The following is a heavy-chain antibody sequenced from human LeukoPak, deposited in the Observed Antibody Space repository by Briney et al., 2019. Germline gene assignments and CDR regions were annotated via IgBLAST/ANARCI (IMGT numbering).Heavy chain of an antibody. CDR2: IYPGGSRI. Sequence: GESLKISCRGFGYSFTSYWIGWVRQMPGKGMEWMGVIYPGGSRIRYNPSFQGQVTISVDKAISTAYLQWVSLKASDTAMYYCACRDLTSTWSFPWGQGTLVTVSS. CDR1: GYSFTSYW. V-gene: IGHV5-51*01. D-gene: IGHD6-13*01. J-gene: IGHJ5*02. CDR3: ACRDLTSTWSFP.